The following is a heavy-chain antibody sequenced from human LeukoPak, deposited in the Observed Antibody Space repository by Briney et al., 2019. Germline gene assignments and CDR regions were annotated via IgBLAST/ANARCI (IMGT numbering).Heavy chain of an antibody. D-gene: IGHD3-10*01. Sequence: GGSLRLSCAASGFTFTSYAMHWVRQAPGKGLEWVAVISYDGSNKYYADSVKGRFTFSRENSKNTLNLQMNSLRAEDTAVYYCARDRYYGSGSYSFDYWGQGTLVTVSS. V-gene: IGHV3-30*04. CDR3: ARDRYYGSGSYSFDY. J-gene: IGHJ4*02. CDR1: GFTFTSYA. CDR2: ISYDGSNK.